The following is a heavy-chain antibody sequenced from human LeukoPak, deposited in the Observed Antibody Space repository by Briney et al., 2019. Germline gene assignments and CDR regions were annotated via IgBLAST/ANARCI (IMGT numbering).Heavy chain of an antibody. V-gene: IGHV4-31*03. J-gene: IGHJ3*02. CDR1: GGSISSGGYY. Sequence: SETLSLTCTVSGGSISSGGYYWSWIRQHPGKGLEWIGYIYYSGSTYYNPSLKSRVTISVDTSKNQFSLKLSSVTAADTAVYYCARDTPRDGYNIGDAFDIWGQGTMVTVSS. CDR2: IYYSGST. CDR3: ARDTPRDGYNIGDAFDI. D-gene: IGHD5-24*01.